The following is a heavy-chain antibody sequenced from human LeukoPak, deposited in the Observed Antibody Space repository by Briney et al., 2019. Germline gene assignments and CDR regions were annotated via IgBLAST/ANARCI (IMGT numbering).Heavy chain of an antibody. D-gene: IGHD2-2*01. CDR1: GGSFSGYY. Sequence: SETLSLICAVYGGSFSGYYWSWIRQPPGKGLEWIGEINHSGSTNYNPSLKSRVTISVDTSKNQFSLKLSSVTAADTAVYYCARRYCSSTSCYYDYWGQGTLVTVSS. CDR3: ARRYCSSTSCYYDY. CDR2: INHSGST. V-gene: IGHV4-34*01. J-gene: IGHJ4*02.